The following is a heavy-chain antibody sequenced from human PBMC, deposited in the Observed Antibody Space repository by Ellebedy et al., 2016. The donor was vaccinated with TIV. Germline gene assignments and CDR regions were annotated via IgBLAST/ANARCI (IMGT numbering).Heavy chain of an antibody. D-gene: IGHD2-21*01. V-gene: IGHV1-3*04. CDR3: ARVIGLRDCYGDVCSPPPPLDH. J-gene: IGHJ4*02. CDR2: INTGNGNT. Sequence: ASVKVSCKASGYTFTSFGISWLRQAPGQRLEWMGWINTGNGNTEYSQKFQGRVTLTRDTSANTVDMEFTSLTSEDSAVYYCARVIGLRDCYGDVCSPPPPLDHWGQGALVTVSS. CDR1: GYTFTSFG.